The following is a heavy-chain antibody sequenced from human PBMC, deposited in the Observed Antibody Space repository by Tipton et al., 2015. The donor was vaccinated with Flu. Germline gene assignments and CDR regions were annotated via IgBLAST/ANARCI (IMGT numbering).Heavy chain of an antibody. D-gene: IGHD6-19*01. CDR1: GASISYDY. V-gene: IGHV4-59*12. CDR3: ARGSDNANVYLDY. CDR2: IYHSGGT. Sequence: TLSLTCGVSGASISYDYWSWIRQPPGKGLEWIGYIYHSGGTNYNPSLKSRVTISVDKSKNQFSLKVTSLTAADTAVYYCARGSDNANVYLDYWGRGTLVTVSS. J-gene: IGHJ4*02.